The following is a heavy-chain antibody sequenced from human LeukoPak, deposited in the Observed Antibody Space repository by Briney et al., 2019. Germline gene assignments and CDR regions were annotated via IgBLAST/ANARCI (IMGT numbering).Heavy chain of an antibody. CDR3: ATTSPQTDDYRSKGAMAV. J-gene: IGHJ6*02. V-gene: IGHV3-73*01. D-gene: IGHD4-11*01. CDR2: IRSKADNDAT. CDR1: GFTFSGSV. Sequence: PGGSLRLSCAASGFTFSGSVLLWVRQASGRGLEWVGRIRSKADNDATAYAASVKGRFTISRDNAKSSLYLQMNSLRAEDTAVYYCATTSPQTDDYRSKGAMAVWGQGITVTVSS.